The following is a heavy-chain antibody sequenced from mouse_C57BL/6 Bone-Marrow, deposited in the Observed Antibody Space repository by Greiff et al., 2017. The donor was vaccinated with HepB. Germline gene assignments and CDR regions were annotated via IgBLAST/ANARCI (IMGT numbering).Heavy chain of an antibody. D-gene: IGHD1-1*01. CDR2: IRLKSDNYAT. V-gene: IGHV6-3*01. J-gene: IGHJ1*03. Sequence: EVQLVESGGGLVQPGGSMKLSCVASGFTFSNYWMNWVRQSPEKGLEWVAQIRLKSDNYATHYAESVKGRFTISRDDSKSSVYLQMNNLRAEDTGIYYCTAAYGSSYNWYFDVWGTGTTVTVSS. CDR3: TAAYGSSYNWYFDV. CDR1: GFTFSNYW.